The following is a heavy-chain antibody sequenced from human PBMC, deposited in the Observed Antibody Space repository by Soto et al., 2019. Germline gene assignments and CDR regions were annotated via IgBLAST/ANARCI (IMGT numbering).Heavy chain of an antibody. D-gene: IGHD2-2*02. Sequence: ASVKVSCKASGRTFSSYASSWVRQAPGQGLEWMGGIIPSYGPANYAQKFQGRVTITADESTSTDYMELSSLRSEDKAVYYCARDLWGEGPAAIRAGVIYGMDGWGQGTTVTVSS. CDR3: ARDLWGEGPAAIRAGVIYGMDG. V-gene: IGHV1-69*13. J-gene: IGHJ6*02. CDR2: IIPSYGPA. CDR1: GRTFSSYA.